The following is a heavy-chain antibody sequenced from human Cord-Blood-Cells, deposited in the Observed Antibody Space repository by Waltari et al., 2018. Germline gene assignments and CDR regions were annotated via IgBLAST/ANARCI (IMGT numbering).Heavy chain of an antibody. CDR2: FDPEDGET. Sequence: QVHLVPAGAEVKKTGASVKVSCKVTGYNLTELSMHWVGQAPEKGLEWMGVFDPEDGETIYAQTFQGRVTMTEDTSTDTAYMELSSLRSEDTAVYYCATLFLRYSSSWVDYWGPGTLVTVSS. CDR3: ATLFLRYSSSWVDY. CDR1: GYNLTELS. D-gene: IGHD6-13*01. V-gene: IGHV1-24*01. J-gene: IGHJ4*02.